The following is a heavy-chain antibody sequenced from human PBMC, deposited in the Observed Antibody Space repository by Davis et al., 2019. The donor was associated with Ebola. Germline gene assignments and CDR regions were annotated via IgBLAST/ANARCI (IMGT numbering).Heavy chain of an antibody. CDR2: ISSSGSSI. J-gene: IGHJ6*03. CDR1: GFTFSSYE. D-gene: IGHD3-10*01. Sequence: GGSLRLSCAASGFTFSSYEMNWVRQAPGKGLECISYISSSGSSIYYADSVKGRFTISRDNAKNSLYLQMNGLRAEDTAVYYCVRDYGRGWSSFYYYMDVWGKGTTVTVSS. V-gene: IGHV3-48*03. CDR3: VRDYGRGWSSFYYYMDV.